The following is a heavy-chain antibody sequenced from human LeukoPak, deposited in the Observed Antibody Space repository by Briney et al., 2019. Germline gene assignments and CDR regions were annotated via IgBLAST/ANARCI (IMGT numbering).Heavy chain of an antibody. CDR1: GVSISSYY. D-gene: IGHD5-12*01. CDR2: IYTSGST. CDR3: ARDDSGYSGSGMAY. Sequence: SETLSLTCPVSGVSISSYYWSWIRQPAGKGLEWIGRIYTSGSTNYNPSLKSRVTMSLDTSRNQFSLKLSSVTAADTAVYYCARDDSGYSGSGMAYWGQGTLVTVSS. J-gene: IGHJ4*02. V-gene: IGHV4-4*07.